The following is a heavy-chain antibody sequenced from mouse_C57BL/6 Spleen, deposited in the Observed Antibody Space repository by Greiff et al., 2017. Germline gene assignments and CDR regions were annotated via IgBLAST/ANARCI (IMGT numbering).Heavy chain of an antibody. D-gene: IGHD1-1*01. CDR3: ARDRDYGSRGDYFDY. Sequence: EVQLQQSGPGLVKPSQSLSLTCSVTGYSITSGYYWNWIRQFPGNKLEWMGYISYDGSNNYNPSLKNRISITRDTSKNQFFLKLNSVTTEDTATYYCARDRDYGSRGDYFDYGGQGTTLTVSS. J-gene: IGHJ2*01. CDR2: ISYDGSN. CDR1: GYSITSGYY. V-gene: IGHV3-6*01.